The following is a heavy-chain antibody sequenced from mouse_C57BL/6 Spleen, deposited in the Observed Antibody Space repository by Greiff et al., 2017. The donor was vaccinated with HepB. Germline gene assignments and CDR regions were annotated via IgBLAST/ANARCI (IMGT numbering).Heavy chain of an antibody. Sequence: EVNLVESGGGLVQPGGSLKLSCAASGIDFSRYWMSWVRRAPGKGLEWIGEINPDSSTINYEPSLKDKFIISRDNAKNTLYLQMSKVRSEDTALYYCATGDYGSSYGYFDVWGTGTTVTVSS. CDR1: GIDFSRYW. J-gene: IGHJ1*03. D-gene: IGHD1-1*01. CDR3: ATGDYGSSYGYFDV. V-gene: IGHV4-1*01. CDR2: INPDSSTI.